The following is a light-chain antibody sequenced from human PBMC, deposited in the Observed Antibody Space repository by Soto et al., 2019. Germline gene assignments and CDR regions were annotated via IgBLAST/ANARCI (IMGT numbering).Light chain of an antibody. CDR2: KAS. J-gene: IGKJ1*01. CDR3: QHYNSYSEA. CDR1: QTISSW. Sequence: DIQVTQSPTTLSASLVDIVTITCRASQTISSWLAWYQQKPGKAPKLLIYKASTLKSGVPSRFSGSGSGTEFTLTISSLQPDDFATYYCQHYNSYSEAFGQGTKVDI. V-gene: IGKV1-5*03.